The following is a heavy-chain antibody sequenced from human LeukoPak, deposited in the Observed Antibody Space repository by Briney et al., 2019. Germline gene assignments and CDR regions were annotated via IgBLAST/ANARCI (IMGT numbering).Heavy chain of an antibody. D-gene: IGHD3-3*01. J-gene: IGHJ3*02. V-gene: IGHV3-21*01. CDR2: IGTSTSYI. Sequence: GGSLRLSCAASGFTFSTYIMNWVRQTPGKGLEWVSSIGTSTSYIYYADSVKGRFTISRDNSKNTLYLQMNSLRAEDTAVYYCPKDLHYDFWSGSPFDIWGQGTMVTVSS. CDR1: GFTFSTYI. CDR3: PKDLHYDFWSGSPFDI.